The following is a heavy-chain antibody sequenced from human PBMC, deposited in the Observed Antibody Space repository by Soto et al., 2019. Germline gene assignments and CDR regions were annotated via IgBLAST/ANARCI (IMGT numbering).Heavy chain of an antibody. V-gene: IGHV3-7*03. J-gene: IGHJ4*02. CDR3: ARDPGRGFVY. Sequence: EVHLVESGGGLVQPGGSLRLSCATSGFTFRSYWMTWVRQAPGKGLEWVASIKQDGSEDHYVDSVKGRLTISRDNAENSRYLQMSSLKVDDTAVYYCARDPGRGFVYWGSGTLVTVSS. CDR2: IKQDGSED. D-gene: IGHD2-21*01. CDR1: GFTFRSYW.